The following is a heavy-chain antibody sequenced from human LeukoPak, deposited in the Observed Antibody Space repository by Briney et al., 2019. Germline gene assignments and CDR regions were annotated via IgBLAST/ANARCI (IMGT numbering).Heavy chain of an antibody. J-gene: IGHJ4*02. CDR2: IYDIGST. V-gene: IGHV4-39*01. D-gene: IGHD3-3*01. CDR3: QSRFLEWLLDY. Sequence: SETLSLTCTVSGGSISSNNYFWGWIRQPPGKGLEWIGSIYDIGSTYYNPSLKSRVTISVDTSKNQFSLKLNSVTAADTAMYYCQSRFLEWLLDYWGQGTLVTVSS. CDR1: GGSISSNNYF.